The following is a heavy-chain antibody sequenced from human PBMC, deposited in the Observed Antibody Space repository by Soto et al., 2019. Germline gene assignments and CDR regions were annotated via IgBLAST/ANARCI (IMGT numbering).Heavy chain of an antibody. CDR2: IGRSGENT. J-gene: IGHJ5*02. V-gene: IGHV3-23*01. Sequence: GGSLRLSCAASGFTFSTDCMNWCRQAPGKGLEWVSSIGRSGENTYYADSVKGRFTVSRDNSKNMLYLQMNSLRAEDTATYYCAKNVVPTTYFFAHWGQGALVTVSS. CDR3: AKNVVPTTYFFAH. D-gene: IGHD1-7*01. CDR1: GFTFSTDC.